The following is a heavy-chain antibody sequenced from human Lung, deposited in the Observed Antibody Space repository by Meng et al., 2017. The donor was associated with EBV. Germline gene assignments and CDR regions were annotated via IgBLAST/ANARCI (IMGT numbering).Heavy chain of an antibody. CDR2: VYHRGDT. CDR3: GRDQGRQLINH. J-gene: IGHJ4*02. Sequence: QGQLQGAGPGLVKPSGTLSLTCTVSGDSISSDIWWSWVRQPPGKGLEWIGEVYHRGDTNYNPSLKSRVVISVDRSKNQFSLNLSSVTAADTAVYYCGRDQGRQLINHWGQGTLVTVSS. CDR1: GDSISSDIW. D-gene: IGHD1-1*01. V-gene: IGHV4-4*02.